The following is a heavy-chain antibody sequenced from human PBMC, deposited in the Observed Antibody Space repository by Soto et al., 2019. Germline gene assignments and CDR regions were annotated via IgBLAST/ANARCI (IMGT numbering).Heavy chain of an antibody. V-gene: IGHV3-15*01. J-gene: IGHJ4*02. CDR2: IKSKTDGGTA. Sequence: EVQLVESGGGLVKPGGSLRLSCAASGFTFDNAWMSWVRQAPGKGLEWVGRIKSKTDGGTAEYAAPVKGRFTISRDDSKNTLFLQMNSLKTEDTAVYYCTTDRGHMYDFDYWGQGTLVPVSS. CDR3: TTDRGHMYDFDY. D-gene: IGHD2-8*01. CDR1: GFTFDNAW.